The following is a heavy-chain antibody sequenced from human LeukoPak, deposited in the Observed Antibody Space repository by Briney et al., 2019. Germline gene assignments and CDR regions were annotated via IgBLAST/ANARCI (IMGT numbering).Heavy chain of an antibody. V-gene: IGHV3-7*01. Sequence: GGSLRLSCAASGFTFSDSWMSWVRQAPGKGLEWVANMNQDGRVKGYVDSVKGRFTISRDNARNSLYLQMSSLRPEDTAVYYCATYTHWVAGDVWGQGTTVTVSS. CDR1: GFTFSDSW. D-gene: IGHD3-16*01. CDR2: MNQDGRVK. CDR3: ATYTHWVAGDV. J-gene: IGHJ6*02.